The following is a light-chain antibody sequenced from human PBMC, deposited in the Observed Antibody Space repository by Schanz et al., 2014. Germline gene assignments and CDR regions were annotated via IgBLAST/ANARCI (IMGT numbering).Light chain of an antibody. J-gene: IGLJ2*01. Sequence: QSVLTQPPSVSGAPGQRVTISCTGSSSNIGAGYDVHWYQQLPGTAPKLLIYGNSNRPSGVPDRFSGSKSGTSASLAITGLQAEDETDYYCSSYAGSNTLVFGGGTKLTVL. V-gene: IGLV1-40*01. CDR1: SSNIGAGYD. CDR3: SSYAGSNTLV. CDR2: GNS.